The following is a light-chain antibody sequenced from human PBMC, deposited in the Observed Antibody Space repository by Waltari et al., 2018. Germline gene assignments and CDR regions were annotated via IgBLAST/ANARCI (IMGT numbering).Light chain of an antibody. Sequence: EIVLTQSPGTLSLSPGEAATLSSRASQSVASGYLAWYQQKPGQAPRLLIYGSSSRATGIPDRFSGSGSGTDFTLIITRLEPEDFAVYYCQQYISSPRTFGQGTKVEIK. CDR1: QSVASGY. CDR3: QQYISSPRT. J-gene: IGKJ1*01. CDR2: GSS. V-gene: IGKV3-20*01.